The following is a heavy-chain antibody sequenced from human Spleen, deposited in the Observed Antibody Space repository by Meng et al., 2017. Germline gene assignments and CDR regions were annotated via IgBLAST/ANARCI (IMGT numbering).Heavy chain of an antibody. V-gene: IGHV1-69*06. D-gene: IGHD5-12*01. CDR3: ALDSGSGAFDL. CDR2: IIPMSGGS. CDR1: GGSFSSYA. J-gene: IGHJ3*01. Sequence: SVKVSCKASGGSFSSYAINWVRQAPGQGLEWMGGIIPMSGGSDYAQKLQGRVTITADKSTTTAYMGLSSLRSEDTAVYYCALDSGSGAFDLWGQGTMVTVSS.